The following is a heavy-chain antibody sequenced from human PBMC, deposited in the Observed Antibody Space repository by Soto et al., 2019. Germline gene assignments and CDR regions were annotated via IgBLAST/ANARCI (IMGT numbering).Heavy chain of an antibody. CDR2: IIPIFGTA. CDR3: ARDLCGGDCYGMDV. D-gene: IGHD2-21*01. Sequence: SVKVSCKASGCTFSSYAISWVRQAPGQGLEWLGGIIPIFGTANYAQKFQGRVTITADESTSTAYMEMSSLRSEDTAVYYCARDLCGGDCYGMDVWGQGTTVTVSS. V-gene: IGHV1-69*13. CDR1: GCTFSSYA. J-gene: IGHJ6*02.